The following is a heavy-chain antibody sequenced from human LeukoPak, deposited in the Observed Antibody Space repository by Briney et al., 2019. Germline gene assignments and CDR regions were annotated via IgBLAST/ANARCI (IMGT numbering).Heavy chain of an antibody. Sequence: PGGSLRLSCAASGFIVSSEYLAWVRQAPGKGLEWISVVYGGGSTYYADSVKGRFTISRDNSKNTLYLQMSSLRAEDTAVYYCVKGYCSSISCYGDYWGQGTLVTFSS. CDR2: VYGGGST. D-gene: IGHD2-2*01. V-gene: IGHV3-53*05. J-gene: IGHJ4*02. CDR1: GFIVSSEY. CDR3: VKGYCSSISCYGDY.